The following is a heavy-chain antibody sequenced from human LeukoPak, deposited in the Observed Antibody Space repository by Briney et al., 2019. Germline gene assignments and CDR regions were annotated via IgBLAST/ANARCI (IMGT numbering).Heavy chain of an antibody. V-gene: IGHV4-39*01. CDR3: ARGDDAEYSYGQSLLFDY. D-gene: IGHD5-18*01. CDR1: GGSISSSSYY. CDR2: IYYSGST. J-gene: IGHJ4*02. Sequence: SETLSLTCTVSGGSISSSSYYWGWIRQPPGKGLEWIGSIYYSGSTYYNPSLKSRVTISVDTSKNQFSLKLSSVTAADTAVYYCARGDDAEYSYGQSLLFDYWGQGTLVTVSS.